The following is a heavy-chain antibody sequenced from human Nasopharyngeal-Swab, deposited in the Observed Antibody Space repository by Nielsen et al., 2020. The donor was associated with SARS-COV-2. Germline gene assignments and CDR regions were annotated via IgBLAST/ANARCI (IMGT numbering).Heavy chain of an antibody. J-gene: IGHJ4*02. Sequence: GGSLRLSFAASGFTFRNAWMSWVRQAPGEGLEWVGHIKSKTDGGTTDYAAPVKGRFTISRDDSKNTLYLQMNSLKTEDTAVYYCSTDRPNYSFWSGRPDLGNFDYWGRGTLVTVSS. CDR2: IKSKTDGGTT. CDR3: STDRPNYSFWSGRPDLGNFDY. V-gene: IGHV3-15*05. CDR1: GFTFRNAW. D-gene: IGHD3-3*01.